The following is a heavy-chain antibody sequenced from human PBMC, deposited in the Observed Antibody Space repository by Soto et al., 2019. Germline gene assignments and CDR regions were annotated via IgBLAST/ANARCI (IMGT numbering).Heavy chain of an antibody. Sequence: GGSLRLSCAASGFTFSSYAMSWVRQAPGKGLEWVSAISGSGGSTYYADSVKGRFTISRDNSKNTLYLQMNSLRAEDTAVYYCAKDRRPHIVVVTAYHRGLAFDIWGQGTMVTVSS. CDR2: ISGSGGST. V-gene: IGHV3-23*01. J-gene: IGHJ3*02. D-gene: IGHD2-21*02. CDR3: AKDRRPHIVVVTAYHRGLAFDI. CDR1: GFTFSSYA.